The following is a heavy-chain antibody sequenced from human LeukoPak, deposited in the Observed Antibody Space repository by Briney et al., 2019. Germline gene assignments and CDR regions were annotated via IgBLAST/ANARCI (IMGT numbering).Heavy chain of an antibody. V-gene: IGHV4-61*05. D-gene: IGHD6-19*01. Sequence: PSETLSLTCTVSGGSISSSSYYWGWIRQPPGKGLEWIGYIYYSGSTNYNPSLKSRVTISVDTSKNQFSLKLSSVTAADTAVYYCARLGSSGWNAYYFDYWGQGTLVTVSS. J-gene: IGHJ4*02. CDR2: IYYSGST. CDR1: GGSISSSSYY. CDR3: ARLGSSGWNAYYFDY.